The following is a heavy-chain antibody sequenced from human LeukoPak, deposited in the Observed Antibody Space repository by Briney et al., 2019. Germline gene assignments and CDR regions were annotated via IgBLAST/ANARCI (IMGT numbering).Heavy chain of an antibody. J-gene: IGHJ4*02. CDR1: GYSFTNNY. CDR2: IYPRDGST. CDR3: ARDQEGFDY. Sequence: GASVKGSCKASGYSFTNNYIHWVRQAPGQGLEWMGMIYPRDGSTSYAQRFQDRVTVIRDTSTSTVHMELSGLRAEDTALYYCARDQEGFDYWGQGTLVTVSS. V-gene: IGHV1-46*01.